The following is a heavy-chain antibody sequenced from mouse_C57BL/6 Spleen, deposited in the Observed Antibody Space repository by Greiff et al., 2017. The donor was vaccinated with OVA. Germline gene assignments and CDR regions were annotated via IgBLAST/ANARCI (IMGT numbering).Heavy chain of an antibody. J-gene: IGHJ1*03. V-gene: IGHV1-61*01. CDR1: GYTFTSYW. D-gene: IGHD2-3*01. CDR2: IYPSDSET. Sequence: QVQLQQPGAELVRPGSSVTLSCKASGYTFTSYWMDWVKQRPGQGLEWIGNIYPSDSETHYNQKFKDKATLTVDKSSSTAYMQLSSLTSEDSAVYYGARSGDGYYEAYFDVWGTGTTVTVSS. CDR3: ARSGDGYYEAYFDV.